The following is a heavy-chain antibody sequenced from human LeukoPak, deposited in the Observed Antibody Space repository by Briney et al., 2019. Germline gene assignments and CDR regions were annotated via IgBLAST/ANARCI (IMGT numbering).Heavy chain of an antibody. Sequence: SETLSLTCTVSGGSISSYYWSWIRQPPGKGLEWIGYIYYSGSTNYNPSLKSRVTISVDTSKNQFSLKLSSVTAADTAVYYCASPVYSSSLNYWNFDLWGRGTLVTVSS. J-gene: IGHJ2*01. V-gene: IGHV4-59*08. CDR3: ASPVYSSSLNYWNFDL. CDR2: IYYSGST. D-gene: IGHD6-13*01. CDR1: GGSISSYY.